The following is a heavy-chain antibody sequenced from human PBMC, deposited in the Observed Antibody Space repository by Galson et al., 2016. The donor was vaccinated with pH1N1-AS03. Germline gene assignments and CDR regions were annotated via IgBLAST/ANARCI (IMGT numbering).Heavy chain of an antibody. Sequence: SVKVSCKVSGGPFSSYGINRVRQAPGQGLEWMGRILPIFGSTNYAQRFQGRVAVTADNSTGTAYLDLSSLRSEDTAVYYCARDRDTTMITLDYYYYYMDVWGKGTTVTVSS. V-gene: IGHV1-69*06. CDR2: ILPIFGST. D-gene: IGHD5-18*01. CDR1: GGPFSSYG. J-gene: IGHJ6*03. CDR3: ARDRDTTMITLDYYYYYMDV.